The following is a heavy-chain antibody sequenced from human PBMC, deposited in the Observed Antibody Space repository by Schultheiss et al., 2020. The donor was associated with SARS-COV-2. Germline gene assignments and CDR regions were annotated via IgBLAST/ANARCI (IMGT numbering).Heavy chain of an antibody. CDR3: ARDGLSSIAARAYYYYYGMAV. Sequence: GGSLRLSCAASGFTFSSYAMSWVRQAPGKGLEWVSAISGSGGSTYYADSVKGRFTISRDNSKNTLYLQMNSLRAEDTAVYYCARDGLSSIAARAYYYYYGMAVWGQGTTVTVSS. CDR2: ISGSGGST. CDR1: GFTFSSYA. D-gene: IGHD6-6*01. J-gene: IGHJ6*02. V-gene: IGHV3-23*01.